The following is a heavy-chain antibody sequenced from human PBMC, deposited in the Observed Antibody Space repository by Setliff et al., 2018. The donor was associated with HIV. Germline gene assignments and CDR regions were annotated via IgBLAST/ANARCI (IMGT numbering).Heavy chain of an antibody. D-gene: IGHD3-10*01. J-gene: IGHJ5*02. Sequence: ASVKVSCKASGYTFLNYDINWLRQAPGQGLEWMGRLTPHSGVTISADRFQGRLVMTTNTSTTTAFMGLSSLRSDDTALYFCARGWGLWFGQLSILPLDPWGQGTLVTVSS. CDR1: GYTFLNYD. CDR2: LTPHSGVT. V-gene: IGHV1-8*01. CDR3: ARGWGLWFGQLSILPLDP.